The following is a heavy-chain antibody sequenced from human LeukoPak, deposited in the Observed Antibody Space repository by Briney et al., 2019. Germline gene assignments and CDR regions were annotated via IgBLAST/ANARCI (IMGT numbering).Heavy chain of an antibody. Sequence: PGGSLRLSCAASGFTFSSYSMNWVRQAPGKGLEWVSSISSSSSYIYYADSVKGRFTISRDNAKNSLYLQMNSLRAEDTAVYYCARGGEGALALGYWGQGTLVTVSS. CDR2: ISSSSSYI. J-gene: IGHJ4*02. V-gene: IGHV3-21*01. D-gene: IGHD1-26*01. CDR3: ARGGEGALALGY. CDR1: GFTFSSYS.